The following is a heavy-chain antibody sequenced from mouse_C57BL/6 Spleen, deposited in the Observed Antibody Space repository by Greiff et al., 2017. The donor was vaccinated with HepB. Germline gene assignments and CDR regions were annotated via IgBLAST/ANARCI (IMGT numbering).Heavy chain of an antibody. J-gene: IGHJ1*03. D-gene: IGHD1-1*01. V-gene: IGHV1-81*01. CDR1: GYTFTSYG. CDR2: IYPRSGNT. Sequence: QVQLKESGAELARPGASVKLSCKASGYTFTSYGISWVKQRTGQGLEWIGEIYPRSGNTYYNEKFKGKATLTADKSSSTAYMELRSLTSEDSAVYFCARSPTVVGDWYFDVWGTGTTVTVSS. CDR3: ARSPTVVGDWYFDV.